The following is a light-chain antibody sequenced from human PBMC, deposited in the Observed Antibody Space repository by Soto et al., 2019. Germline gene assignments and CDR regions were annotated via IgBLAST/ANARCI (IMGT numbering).Light chain of an antibody. CDR3: SSYAGGNKWV. CDR1: SSDISGHNY. V-gene: IGLV2-8*01. J-gene: IGLJ3*02. CDR2: EVS. Sequence: QSALTQPPSASWSHGQSVTISCTGASSDISGHNYVSWYQQHPGKAPKLMIYEVSKRPSWVPDRFSASKSGNTASLTVSGRQAEDEADDDCSSYAGGNKWVFGGGTKLTV.